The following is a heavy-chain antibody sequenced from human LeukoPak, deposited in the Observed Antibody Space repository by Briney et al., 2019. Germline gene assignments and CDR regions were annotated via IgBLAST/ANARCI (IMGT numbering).Heavy chain of an antibody. J-gene: IGHJ4*02. CDR3: ARDELFYHWNPFDY. Sequence: GGSLRLSCAASGFTFSSYSMNWVRQAPGKGLEWVSSISSSSSYIYYADPVKGRFTISRDNAKNSLYLQMNSLRAEDTAVYYCARDELFYHWNPFDYWGQGTLVTVSS. D-gene: IGHD1-20*01. CDR1: GFTFSSYS. V-gene: IGHV3-21*01. CDR2: ISSSSSYI.